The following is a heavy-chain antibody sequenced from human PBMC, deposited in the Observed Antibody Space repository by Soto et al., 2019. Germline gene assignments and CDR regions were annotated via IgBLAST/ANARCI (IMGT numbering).Heavy chain of an antibody. CDR1: GFTCSNYA. D-gene: IGHD3-3*01. V-gene: IGHV3-21*01. CDR2: ISSGSSFI. Sequence: EMHLVESGGALVKPGGSLRLSCAASGFTCSNYAMNLVRKAPGKGLEWVSSISSGSSFISYANSVKGRFTISRDNAHKSLHLEMNSLRAEDTALYYCAREGVPNYEYWSGDASDLWGHGTMVTVSS. J-gene: IGHJ3*01. CDR3: AREGVPNYEYWSGDASDL.